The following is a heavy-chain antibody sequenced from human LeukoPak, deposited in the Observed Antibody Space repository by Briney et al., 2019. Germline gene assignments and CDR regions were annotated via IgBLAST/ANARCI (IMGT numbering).Heavy chain of an antibody. J-gene: IGHJ6*03. CDR1: GYTFTNYW. CDR2: IYPDDSDT. D-gene: IGHD3-3*01. CDR3: ARHEVGGDSSSGFEYYYYMDV. V-gene: IGHV5-51*01. Sequence: GESLKISCKASGYTFTNYWIGWVRPMPGKGLEWMGIIYPDDSDTKYSPSFQGQVTISVDESISTAYLQWSSLKASDTAIYYCARHEVGGDSSSGFEYYYYMDVWGKGTAVTVSS.